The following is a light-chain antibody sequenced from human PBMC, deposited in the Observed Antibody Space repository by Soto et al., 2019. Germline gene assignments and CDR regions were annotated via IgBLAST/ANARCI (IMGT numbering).Light chain of an antibody. CDR1: QSLLHSNGYNY. J-gene: IGKJ2*01. CDR3: MQALQTHMYT. CDR2: LGS. Sequence: DIVMTQSPLSLPVTPGEPASISCRSSQSLLHSNGYNYLDWYLQKPGQSPQLLIYLGSNRASGVPDRFSGSGSGTDFTLKISRVEAEDVWVYYCMQALQTHMYTFGQGTKLEIK. V-gene: IGKV2-28*01.